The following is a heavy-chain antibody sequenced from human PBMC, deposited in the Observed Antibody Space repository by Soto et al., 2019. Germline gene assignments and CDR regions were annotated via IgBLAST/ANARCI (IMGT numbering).Heavy chain of an antibody. Sequence: SGGSLRLSCAASGFTFGSYWMSWVRQAPGKGLEWVANIKQDGTEKYYVDTVKGRFTISGDNAKNSLYLQMHSLRAEDTAVYYCARFATSPFDYWYFDLRGRGALVTVSS. J-gene: IGHJ2*01. V-gene: IGHV3-7*03. D-gene: IGHD2-2*01. CDR1: GFTFGSYW. CDR3: ARFATSPFDYWYFDL. CDR2: IKQDGTEK.